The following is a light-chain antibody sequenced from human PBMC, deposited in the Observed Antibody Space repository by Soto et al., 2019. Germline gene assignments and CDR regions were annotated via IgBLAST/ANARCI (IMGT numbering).Light chain of an antibody. Sequence: ETVLTQFPCTLPLSPGDRPTLSCRASRRVSSSCLAWYQQKPGQAPRPLIYGASNRATGIPARFSGSGSGTDFTLTISSLQSEDFAVYICQQYDKWPLTFGGGTKVEIK. CDR1: RRVSSSC. V-gene: IGKV3-20*01. CDR2: GAS. J-gene: IGKJ4*01. CDR3: QQYDKWPLT.